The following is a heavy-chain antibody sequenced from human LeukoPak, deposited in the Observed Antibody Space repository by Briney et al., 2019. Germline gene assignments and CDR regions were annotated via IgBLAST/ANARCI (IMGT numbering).Heavy chain of an antibody. CDR1: GLTFSSYA. CDR3: AKARDYGDSDHGY. Sequence: GGSLRLSCAASGLTFSSYAMSWVRQAPGKGPEWVSAISGSGGSTYYADSVKGRFTISRDNSKNTLFLQMNSLRAEDTAVYYCAKARDYGDSDHGYWGQGTLVTVSS. J-gene: IGHJ4*02. D-gene: IGHD4-17*01. V-gene: IGHV3-23*01. CDR2: ISGSGGST.